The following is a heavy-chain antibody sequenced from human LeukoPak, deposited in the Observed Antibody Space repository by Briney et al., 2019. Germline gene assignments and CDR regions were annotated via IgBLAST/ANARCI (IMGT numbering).Heavy chain of an antibody. CDR3: ARDSGDAVAVNWYFDL. Sequence: AAVKVSCRACGYTFTGYYMHWVGQAPGQGLEGMGRINPNRGGTNYAQKFQGGVTMTRDTSISTDYMEVNRLRSADTAVYYCARDSGDAVAVNWYFDLWGRGTLVTVSS. D-gene: IGHD6-19*01. CDR2: INPNRGGT. V-gene: IGHV1-2*06. J-gene: IGHJ2*01. CDR1: GYTFTGYY.